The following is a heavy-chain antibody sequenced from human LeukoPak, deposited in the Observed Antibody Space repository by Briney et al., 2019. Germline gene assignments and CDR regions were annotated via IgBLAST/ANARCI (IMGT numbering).Heavy chain of an antibody. V-gene: IGHV1-8*03. D-gene: IGHD2-8*01. CDR1: GYTFTNYD. CDR2: MNDNNGNT. CDR3: ARDLVDNACDF. J-gene: IGHJ4*02. Sequence: ASVTVSYKASGYTFTNYDMIWLGQATGQGREGMGWMNDNNGNTGYVQKLQGRLTITRDTSISTPYMELSSLRSEDTAVYYCARDLVDNACDFWGQGTLVTVSS.